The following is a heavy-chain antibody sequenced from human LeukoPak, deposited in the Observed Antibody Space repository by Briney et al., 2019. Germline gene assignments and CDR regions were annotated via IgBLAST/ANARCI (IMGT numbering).Heavy chain of an antibody. CDR3: ARASTTVPNLLDH. V-gene: IGHV3-74*01. CDR1: GFTFSTYW. D-gene: IGHD4-17*01. Sequence: ETGGSLRLPCAASGFTFSTYWMHWVRQAPGKGLVWVARIKGDGSSTIYADSVKGRFTISRDNSKNALYLQTSSLRVEDTAVYYCARASTTVPNLLDHWGRGTLVTVSS. CDR2: IKGDGSST. J-gene: IGHJ4*02.